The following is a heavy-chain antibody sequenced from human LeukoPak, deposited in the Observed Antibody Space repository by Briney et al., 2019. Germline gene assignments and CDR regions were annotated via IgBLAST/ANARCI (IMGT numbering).Heavy chain of an antibody. Sequence: PSQTLSLTCTVSGGSISSGSYYWSWIRQPAGKGLEWIGRIYTSGSTNYNPSLKSRVAMSVDTSKNQFSLKLSSVTAADTAVYYCARDYYYYYYMDVWGKGTTVTVSS. CDR1: GGSISSGSYY. J-gene: IGHJ6*03. V-gene: IGHV4-61*02. CDR2: IYTSGST. CDR3: ARDYYYYYYMDV.